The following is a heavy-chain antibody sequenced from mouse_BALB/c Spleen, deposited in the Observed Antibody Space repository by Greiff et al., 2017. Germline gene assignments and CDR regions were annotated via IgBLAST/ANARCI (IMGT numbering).Heavy chain of an antibody. J-gene: IGHJ3*01. V-gene: IGHV14-3*02. CDR2: IDPANGNT. CDR1: GFNIKDTY. Sequence: EVKLVESGAELVKPGASVKLSCTASGFNIKDTYMHWVKQRPEQGLEWIGRIDPANGNTKYDPKFQGKATITADTSSNTAYLQLSSLTSEDTAVYYCARSDSWFAYWGQGTLVTVSA. CDR3: ARSDSWFAY.